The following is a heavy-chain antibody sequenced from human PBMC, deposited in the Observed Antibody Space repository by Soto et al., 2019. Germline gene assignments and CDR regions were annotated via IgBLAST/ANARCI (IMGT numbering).Heavy chain of an antibody. J-gene: IGHJ6*02. V-gene: IGHV3-23*01. Sequence: EVQLLESGGGLVQPGGSLRLSCAASGFTFSSYAMTWVRQAPGKGLEWVSALSGSGVSTYYADSVKGRFTISRDNSKNTPYLQKNSLRAEDTAVYYWAKGGGSKDYYDTSGYYLYYYYAMDVWGQGTTVTVSS. CDR1: GFTFSSYA. D-gene: IGHD3-22*01. CDR2: LSGSGVST. CDR3: AKGGGSKDYYDTSGYYLYYYYAMDV.